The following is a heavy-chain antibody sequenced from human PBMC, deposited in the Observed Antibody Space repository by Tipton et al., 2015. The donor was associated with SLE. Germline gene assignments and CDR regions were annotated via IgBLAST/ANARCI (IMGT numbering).Heavy chain of an antibody. Sequence: TLSLTCSVSSASVTSDSYYWGWIRQPPGKGLEWIGSIYWSGSTYYNPALRSRLTMSVDTSKNQFSLKLSSVTAADTAVYYCARAGPGYCSSTSCLDVWGKGTTVTVSS. V-gene: IGHV4-39*07. CDR3: ARAGPGYCSSTSCLDV. CDR1: SASVTSDSYY. J-gene: IGHJ6*04. D-gene: IGHD2-2*01. CDR2: IYWSGST.